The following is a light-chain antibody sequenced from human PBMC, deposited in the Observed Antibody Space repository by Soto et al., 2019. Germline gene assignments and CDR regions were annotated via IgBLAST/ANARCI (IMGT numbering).Light chain of an antibody. CDR1: SGSIASNY. Sequence: NFMLTQPHSVSESPGKTVTISCTRSSGSIASNYVQWYQQRPGSAPTTVIYEDNQRPSGVPDRFSGSIDSSSNSASLTISGLKTEDEADYSCQSYDSTKMVFGGGTKLTVL. V-gene: IGLV6-57*04. CDR2: EDN. CDR3: QSYDSTKMV. J-gene: IGLJ2*01.